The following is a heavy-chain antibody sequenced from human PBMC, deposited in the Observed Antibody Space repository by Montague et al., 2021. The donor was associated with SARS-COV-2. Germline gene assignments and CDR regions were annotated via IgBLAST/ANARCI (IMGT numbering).Heavy chain of an antibody. CDR3: ASPGGYCTGGSCYYVY. CDR2: IYYSGST. Sequence: SETLSLTCTVSGDSISDYYWSWIRQPPGKGLEWIGYIYYSGSTNYNPSLKSRVTISIDTSKNQFSLELSSVTAADMAVYYCASPGGYCTGGSCYYVYWGQGTLVTVSS. CDR1: GDSISDYY. J-gene: IGHJ4*02. V-gene: IGHV4-59*01. D-gene: IGHD2-15*01.